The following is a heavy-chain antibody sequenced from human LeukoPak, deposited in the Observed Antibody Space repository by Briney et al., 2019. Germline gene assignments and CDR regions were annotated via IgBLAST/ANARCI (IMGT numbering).Heavy chain of an antibody. Sequence: GGSLRLSCAASGLTFSSYEMNWVRQAPGKGLEWISYISRTGNSIYYADSVKGRFTISRDSAKNSLYLQMNSLRAEDTAVYYCARGPYSSNWYVDYWGQGTLVTVAS. J-gene: IGHJ4*02. CDR2: ISRTGNSI. CDR3: ARGPYSSNWYVDY. CDR1: GLTFSSYE. D-gene: IGHD6-13*01. V-gene: IGHV3-48*03.